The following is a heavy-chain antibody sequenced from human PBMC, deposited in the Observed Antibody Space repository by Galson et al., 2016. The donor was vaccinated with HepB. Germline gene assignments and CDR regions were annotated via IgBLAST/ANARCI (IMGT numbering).Heavy chain of an antibody. J-gene: IGHJ6*02. Sequence: SVKVSCKASGYTFTNYGISWVRQAPGQGLEWMGWIGTYNGNTNYAQKVQGRVTMTADASTSTAYMELRNLNSDDTAVSFCARVRPKCAYCYSPDYHYGMDVWGQGTAITVSS. V-gene: IGHV1-18*01. CDR1: GYTFTNYG. CDR3: ARVRPKCAYCYSPDYHYGMDV. D-gene: IGHD2-15*01. CDR2: IGTYNGNT.